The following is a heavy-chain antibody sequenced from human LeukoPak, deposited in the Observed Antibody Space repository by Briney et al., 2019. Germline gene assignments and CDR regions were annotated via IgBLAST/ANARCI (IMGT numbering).Heavy chain of an antibody. CDR3: ARRVATLDYYYYMDV. Sequence: PGGSLRLSCAASGFTFSNYGMSWVRQAPGKGLEWVSGITGSGGSTYYADSVKGRFTISRDNSKNTLYLQMNRLRAEDTALYYCARRVATLDYYYYMDVWGKGTTVTVSS. J-gene: IGHJ6*03. CDR1: GFTFSNYG. CDR2: ITGSGGST. D-gene: IGHD5-12*01. V-gene: IGHV3-23*01.